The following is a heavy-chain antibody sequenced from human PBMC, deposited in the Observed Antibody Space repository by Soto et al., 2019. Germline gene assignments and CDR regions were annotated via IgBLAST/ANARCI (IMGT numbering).Heavy chain of an antibody. CDR3: ARTSNRGYDFWSGYFDSVGCDY. V-gene: IGHV3-20*04. D-gene: IGHD3-3*01. CDR2: INWNGGST. Sequence: GGSLRLSCAASGFTFDDYGMSWVRQAPGKGLEWVSGINWNGGSTDCADSVKGRFTISRDNAKNSLYLQMNSLRAEDTAVYYCARTSNRGYDFWSGYFDSVGCDYWGQGTLVTVSS. J-gene: IGHJ4*02. CDR1: GFTFDDYG.